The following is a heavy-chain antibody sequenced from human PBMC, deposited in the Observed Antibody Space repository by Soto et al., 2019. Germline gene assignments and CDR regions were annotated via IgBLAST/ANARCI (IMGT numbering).Heavy chain of an antibody. V-gene: IGHV1-69*01. CDR2: IIPLIETA. Sequence: QVQVVQSGAEVKKPGSSVKVSCKASGGTFSSYAISWVRQAPGQGLEWMGGIIPLIETANYAQTVQGRLTITADEFTSAAYMELSSLRSEDTAVYYCAIGTRNSGYYDFWGQGTLVTVSS. J-gene: IGHJ4*02. CDR3: AIGTRNSGYYDF. D-gene: IGHD3-10*01. CDR1: GGTFSSYA.